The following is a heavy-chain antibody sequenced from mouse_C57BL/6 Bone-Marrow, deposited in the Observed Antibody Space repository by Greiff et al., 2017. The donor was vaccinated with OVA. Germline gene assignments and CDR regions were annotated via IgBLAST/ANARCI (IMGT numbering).Heavy chain of an antibody. V-gene: IGHV1-19*01. Sequence: VQLKQSGPVLVKPGASVKMSCKASGYTFTDYYMNWVKQSHGKSLEWIGVINPYNGGTSYNQKFKGKATLTVDKSSSTAYMELNSLTSEDSAVYYCARWLLRGYFDYWGQGTTLTVSS. J-gene: IGHJ2*01. CDR3: ARWLLRGYFDY. CDR1: GYTFTDYY. D-gene: IGHD2-3*01. CDR2: INPYNGGT.